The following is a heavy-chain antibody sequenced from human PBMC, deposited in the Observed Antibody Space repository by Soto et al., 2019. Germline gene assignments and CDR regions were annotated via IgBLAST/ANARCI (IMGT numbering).Heavy chain of an antibody. J-gene: IGHJ4*02. CDR3: ARGFCSGGICYPNDF. D-gene: IGHD2-15*01. V-gene: IGHV1-18*01. CDR2: ISAYNGDT. Sequence: QVQLVQSGAEVKKPGASVKVSCKASGYTFTNYGITWVRQAPGQGLEWMGWISAYNGDTNYAQKLQARVTMTTDTSTTTAYMELRGLTSDDTSVYYCARGFCSGGICYPNDFWGQGPLVTVSS. CDR1: GYTFTNYG.